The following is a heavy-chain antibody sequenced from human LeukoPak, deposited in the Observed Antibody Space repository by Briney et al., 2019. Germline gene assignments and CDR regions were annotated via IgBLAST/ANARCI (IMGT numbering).Heavy chain of an antibody. D-gene: IGHD5-18*01. CDR3: AKDTRGYSYGFDY. J-gene: IGHJ4*02. CDR1: GFTFDDYA. V-gene: IGHV3-43D*03. CDR2: ISWDGGST. Sequence: PGGSLRLSCAASGFTFDDYAMHWVRQAPGKGLEWVSLISWDGGSTYYADSVKGRFTISRDNSKNSLYLQMNSLRAEDTALYYCAKDTRGYSYGFDYWGQGTLVTVSS.